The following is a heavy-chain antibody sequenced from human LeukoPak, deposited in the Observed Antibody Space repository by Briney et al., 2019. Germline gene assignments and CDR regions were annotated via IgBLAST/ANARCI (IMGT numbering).Heavy chain of an antibody. J-gene: IGHJ5*02. V-gene: IGHV1-69*05. CDR2: IIPIFGTA. D-gene: IGHD3-3*01. CDR3: ARDPVWGDFWSGPRRGNWFDP. Sequence: ASVKVSCKASGGTFSSYAISWVRQAPGQGLEWMGGIIPIFGTANYAQKFQGRVTITTDESTSTAYMELSSLRSDDTAVYYCARDPVWGDFWSGPRRGNWFDPWGQGTLVTVSS. CDR1: GGTFSSYA.